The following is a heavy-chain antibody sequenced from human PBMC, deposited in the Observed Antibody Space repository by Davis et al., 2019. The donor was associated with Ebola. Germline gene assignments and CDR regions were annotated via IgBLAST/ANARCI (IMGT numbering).Heavy chain of an antibody. CDR1: GFSFDNSW. J-gene: IGHJ6*03. CDR2: ISSSSYYI. CDR3: ARGGYYYSYMDV. Sequence: SLNLSCVVSGFSFDNSWMTWVRQPPGKGLEWVSSISSSSYYIYNADSVKGRFTISRDNAKNSLFLQMNSLRAEDTDVYYCARGGYYYSYMDVWGKGTTVTVSS. V-gene: IGHV3-21*01.